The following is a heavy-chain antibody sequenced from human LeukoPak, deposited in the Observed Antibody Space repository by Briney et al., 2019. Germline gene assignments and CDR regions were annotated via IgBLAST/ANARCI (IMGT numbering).Heavy chain of an antibody. J-gene: IGHJ5*02. CDR2: IYTSGST. CDR1: GGSISSYF. V-gene: IGHV4-4*08. CDR3: EREDFVYNWFDP. D-gene: IGHD3-3*01. Sequence: PSETLSLTCTVSGGSISSYFWSWIRQPPGKGLEWIGRIYTSGSTNYNPSLKSRVTISVDTSKNQFSLKLSSVTAADTAVYYCEREDFVYNWFDPWGQGTLVTVSS.